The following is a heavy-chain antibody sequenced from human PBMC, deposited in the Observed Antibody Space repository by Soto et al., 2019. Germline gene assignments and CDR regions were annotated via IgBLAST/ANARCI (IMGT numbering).Heavy chain of an antibody. CDR1: GFTFSSYA. D-gene: IGHD3-10*01. V-gene: IGHV3-23*01. Sequence: GGSLRLSCAASGFTFSSYAMNWVRQAPGKGLEWVSSTSGSGDSTYYADSVKGRFTVSRDDSRNTLYLQLNSLKTEDTAVYYCTTAPFSFITLPGTSFLIGMDVWGQGTTVTVSS. J-gene: IGHJ6*02. CDR2: TSGSGDST. CDR3: TTAPFSFITLPGTSFLIGMDV.